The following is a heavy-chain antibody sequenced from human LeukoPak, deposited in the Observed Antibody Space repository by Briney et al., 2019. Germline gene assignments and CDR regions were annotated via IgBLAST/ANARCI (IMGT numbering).Heavy chain of an antibody. CDR2: ISGSGGST. D-gene: IGHD3-10*02. Sequence: GGSLTLSCAASGFTLSSYAMSWVRQAPGRGLEWVAAISGSGGSTYYAASVKGRFTISRDNSKNTLYLQMNSLRAEDTAVYYCATYNTMFDAFDIWGQGTMVTVSS. V-gene: IGHV3-23*01. J-gene: IGHJ3*02. CDR3: ATYNTMFDAFDI. CDR1: GFTLSSYA.